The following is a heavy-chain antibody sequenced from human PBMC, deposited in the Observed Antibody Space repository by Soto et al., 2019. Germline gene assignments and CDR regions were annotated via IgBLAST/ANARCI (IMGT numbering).Heavy chain of an antibody. D-gene: IGHD2-8*01. CDR1: GYTFSSYS. CDR3: ARDNGYYDF. CDR2: ISTASGNT. Sequence: QIQMVQSGAEVKQPGASVKISCKTSGYTFSSYSINWVRQAPGQGLEWMAWISTASGNTLYAERVQSRVTVTLDQSARTAFMEMWGLTSDDTAVYFCARDNGYYDFWGQGTLVTVSS. J-gene: IGHJ4*02. V-gene: IGHV1-18*01.